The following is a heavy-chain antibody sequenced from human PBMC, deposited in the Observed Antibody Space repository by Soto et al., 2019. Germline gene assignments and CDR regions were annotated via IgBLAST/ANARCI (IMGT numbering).Heavy chain of an antibody. CDR2: IHHSGRT. CDR1: GGSFDGYY. V-gene: IGHV4-34*01. Sequence: PSETLSLTCALYGGSFDGYYWSWVRQSPGKGLEWIGEIHHSGRTKYNPSLKSRVSLSVDTSKNQFSLKLSSVTAADTAVYYCARGHRVYYYGSGSFSNWFDPWGHGTLVTVSS. J-gene: IGHJ5*02. D-gene: IGHD3-10*01. CDR3: ARGHRVYYYGSGSFSNWFDP.